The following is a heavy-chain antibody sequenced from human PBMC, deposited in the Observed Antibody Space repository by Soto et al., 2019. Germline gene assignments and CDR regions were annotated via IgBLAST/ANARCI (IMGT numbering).Heavy chain of an antibody. V-gene: IGHV1-8*01. Sequence: ASVKVSCKASGYTFTSYDINWVRQATGQGLEWMGWMNPNSGNTGYAQKFQGRVTMTRNTSISTAYMELSSLRSEDTAVYYCARSGSIAAAFGFTYGMDVWGQGTTVTV. CDR3: ARSGSIAAAFGFTYGMDV. CDR1: GYTFTSYD. CDR2: MNPNSGNT. J-gene: IGHJ6*02. D-gene: IGHD6-13*01.